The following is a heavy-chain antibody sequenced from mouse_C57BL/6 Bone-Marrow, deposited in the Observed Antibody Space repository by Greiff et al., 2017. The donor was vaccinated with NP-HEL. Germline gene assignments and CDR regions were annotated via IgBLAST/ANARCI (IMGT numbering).Heavy chain of an antibody. V-gene: IGHV2-2*01. CDR1: GFSLTSYG. Sequence: VQLQQSGPGLVQPSQSLSITCTVSGFSLTSYGVHWVRQSPGKGLEWLGVIWSGGSTDYNAAFISRLSISKDNSKCQVFFKMNSLQADDTAIYYCARRRDSWFAYWGQGTLVTVSA. J-gene: IGHJ3*01. CDR2: IWSGGST. CDR3: ARRRDSWFAY.